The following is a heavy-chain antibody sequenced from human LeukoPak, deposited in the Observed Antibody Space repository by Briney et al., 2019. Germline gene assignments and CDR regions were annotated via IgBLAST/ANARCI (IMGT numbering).Heavy chain of an antibody. D-gene: IGHD5-24*01. CDR2: IWYDGSNK. J-gene: IGHJ3*02. CDR3: TRENGGDGYNGGAFDI. V-gene: IGHV3-33*01. Sequence: GSSLRLSCAASGFTFGSYGMNWVRQAPGKGLEWVAVIWYDGSNKDYADSVKGRFTISRDNSKKTVNLQMNSLRAEDTAVYYCTRENGGDGYNGGAFDIWGQGTMVTVAS. CDR1: GFTFGSYG.